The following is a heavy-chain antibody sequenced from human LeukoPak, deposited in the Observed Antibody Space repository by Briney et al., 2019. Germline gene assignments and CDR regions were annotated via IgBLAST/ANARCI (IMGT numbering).Heavy chain of an antibody. CDR2: INHSGST. J-gene: IGHJ4*02. CDR3: AKSGGYGLIDY. CDR1: GGSFSGYY. D-gene: IGHD1-26*01. Sequence: SETLSLTCAVYGGSFSGYYWSWIRQPPGKGLECIGEINHSGSTNYNPSLKSRVTISIDTSKNQFSLRLNSVTAADTAMYYCAKSGGYGLIDYWGQGTRVTVSS. V-gene: IGHV4-34*01.